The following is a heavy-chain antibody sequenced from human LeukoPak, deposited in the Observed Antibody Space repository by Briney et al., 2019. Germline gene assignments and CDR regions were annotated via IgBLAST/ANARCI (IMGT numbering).Heavy chain of an antibody. CDR1: GYSFTSYA. CDR2: MNPNSGNT. Sequence: GASVKVSCKASGYSFTSYAMNWVRQVPGQRLEWMGWMNPNSGNTGYAQKFQGRVTMTRNTSISTAYMELSSLRSEDTAVYYCARTRGPGSDYWGQGTLVTVSS. CDR3: ARTRGPGSDY. J-gene: IGHJ4*02. V-gene: IGHV1-8*02. D-gene: IGHD3-10*01.